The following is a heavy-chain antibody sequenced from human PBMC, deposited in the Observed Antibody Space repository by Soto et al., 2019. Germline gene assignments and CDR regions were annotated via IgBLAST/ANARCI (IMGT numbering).Heavy chain of an antibody. CDR1: GFTFSSYA. D-gene: IGHD2-8*01. V-gene: IGHV3-64D*06. J-gene: IGHJ4*02. Sequence: GGSLRLSCSASGFTFSSYAMHWVSQAPGKGLENVSAICSHGGRTYYADSGKGRFTISRDNSKNTLYLQMSRLRAEDTAVYYCVREYCTNGVCLFDYWGQGT. CDR2: ICSHGGRT. CDR3: VREYCTNGVCLFDY.